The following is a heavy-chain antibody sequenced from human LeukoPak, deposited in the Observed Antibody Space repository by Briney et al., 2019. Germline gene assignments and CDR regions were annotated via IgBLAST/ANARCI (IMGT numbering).Heavy chain of an antibody. CDR1: GDSVSSNSAT. J-gene: IGHJ4*02. Sequence: SQTLSLTCAISGDSVSSNSATWNWIRQSPSRGLEWLGRTYYRSKWYHDYAISVRSRIIISSDISKNQFSLQLNSVTPEDTAVYYCARMYSSNWWTFDYWGQGTLVTVSS. CDR3: ARMYSSNWWTFDY. V-gene: IGHV6-1*01. CDR2: TYYRSKWYH. D-gene: IGHD6-13*01.